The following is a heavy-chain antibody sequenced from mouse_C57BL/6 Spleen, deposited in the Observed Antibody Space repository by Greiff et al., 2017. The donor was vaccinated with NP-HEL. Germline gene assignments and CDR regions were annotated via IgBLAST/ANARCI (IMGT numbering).Heavy chain of an antibody. CDR1: GYSITSGYY. D-gene: IGHD2-4*01. V-gene: IGHV3-6*01. CDR3: AREVYDYDFAY. CDR2: ISYDGSN. Sequence: ESGPGLVKPSQSLSLTCSVTGYSITSGYYWNWIRQFPGNKLEWMGYISYDGSNNYNPSLKNRISITRDTSKNQFFLKLNSVTTEDTATYYCAREVYDYDFAYWGQGTLVTVSA. J-gene: IGHJ3*01.